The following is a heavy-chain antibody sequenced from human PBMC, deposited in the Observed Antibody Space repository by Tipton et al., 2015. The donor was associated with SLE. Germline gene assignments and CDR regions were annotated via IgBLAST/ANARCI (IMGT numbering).Heavy chain of an antibody. CDR3: ARERKDFFDISGHPYFDY. D-gene: IGHD3-22*01. V-gene: IGHV4-39*07. Sequence: TLSLTCTVSGGSISSSSYYWGWIRQPPGKGLEWIGSIFYRGTTYYNPSLESRLTISRDTSKNQFSLKLSSVTAADTAVYYCARERKDFFDISGHPYFDYWGRGSLVTVSS. CDR2: IFYRGTT. J-gene: IGHJ4*02. CDR1: GGSISSSSYY.